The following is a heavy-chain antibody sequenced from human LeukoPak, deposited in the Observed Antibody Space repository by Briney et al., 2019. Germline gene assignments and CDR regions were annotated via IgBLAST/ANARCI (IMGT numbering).Heavy chain of an antibody. CDR2: ISGSGGST. J-gene: IGHJ4*02. D-gene: IGHD1-26*01. V-gene: IGHV3-23*01. CDR1: GFTFSSYA. Sequence: LSGGSLRLSCAASGFTFSSYAMSWVRQAPGKGLEWVSAISGSGGSTYYADSVKGRFTTSRDNSKNTLYLQMNSLRAEDTAVYYCAKDTRWEPPNFDYWGQGTLVTVSS. CDR3: AKDTRWEPPNFDY.